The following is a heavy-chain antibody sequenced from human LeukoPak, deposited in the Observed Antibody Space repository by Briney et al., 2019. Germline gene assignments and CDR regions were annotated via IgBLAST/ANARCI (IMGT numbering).Heavy chain of an antibody. J-gene: IGHJ3*02. CDR2: IRGDGATK. D-gene: IGHD3-3*01. CDR3: AKAGYYDFWSGYYTTDAFDI. CDR1: GFTFSTYA. V-gene: IGHV3-23*01. Sequence: GGSLRLSCAASGFTFSTYAMTWVRQAPGKGLEWVSAIRGDGATKFYADSVKGRFTVSRDNSKNTLYLQMNSLRAEDTAVYYCAKAGYYDFWSGYYTTDAFDIWGQGTMVTVSS.